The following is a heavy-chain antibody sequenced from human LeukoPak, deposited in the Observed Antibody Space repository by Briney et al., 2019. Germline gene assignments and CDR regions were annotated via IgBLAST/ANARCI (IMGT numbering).Heavy chain of an antibody. D-gene: IGHD6-13*01. CDR1: GFTFSSYA. Sequence: GGSLRLSCAASGFTFSSYAMSWVRQAPGKGLEWVSAISGSGGSTYYADSVKGRFTISRDNSKNTLYLQMNSLRAEDTAVHYCAKDQGGYSSSWFAYWGQGTLVTVSS. V-gene: IGHV3-23*01. CDR3: AKDQGGYSSSWFAY. CDR2: ISGSGGST. J-gene: IGHJ4*02.